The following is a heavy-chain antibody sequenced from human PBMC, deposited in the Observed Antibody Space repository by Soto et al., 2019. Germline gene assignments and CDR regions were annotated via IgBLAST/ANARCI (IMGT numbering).Heavy chain of an antibody. J-gene: IGHJ4*02. D-gene: IGHD5-18*01. CDR3: ARAGGSYGPTPFDY. CDR1: GGSISSGDYY. CDR2: IYYSGST. V-gene: IGHV4-30-4*01. Sequence: QVQLQESGPGLVKPSQTLSLTCTVSGGSISSGDYYWSWIRQPPGKGLEWIGYIYYSGSTYYNPSLKSRVTIPVDPSKNQFSLKPGSVTAADTAVYYWARAGGSYGPTPFDYWGQGTLVTVPS.